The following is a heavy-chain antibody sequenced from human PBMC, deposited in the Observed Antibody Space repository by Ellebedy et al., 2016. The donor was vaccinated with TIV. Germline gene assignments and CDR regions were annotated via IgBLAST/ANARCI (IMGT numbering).Heavy chain of an antibody. CDR3: ARLRFFDWLSFDY. J-gene: IGHJ4*02. D-gene: IGHD3-9*01. CDR2: IYYSGNT. CDR1: GGSISSGY. V-gene: IGHV4-59*08. Sequence: MPSETLSLTCTVSGGSISSGYWSWIRQPPGKRLEWMGYIYYSGNTNYNPSTKIRVNISRDTSKNQSSLKVSSVTAADTDVYYCARLRFFDWLSFDYWGQGTLVTVSS.